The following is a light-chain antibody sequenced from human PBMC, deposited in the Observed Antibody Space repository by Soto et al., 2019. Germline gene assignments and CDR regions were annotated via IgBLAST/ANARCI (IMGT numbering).Light chain of an antibody. Sequence: QSVLTQPASVSGSPGQSITISCTGTISDIGGYTYVSWYQQHPGKAPKLMIYDVSKRPSGVSDRFSGSKSGNTASLTISGLQAEDEADYYCNSYTSSSTHVFGTGTKVTVL. CDR1: ISDIGGYTY. CDR2: DVS. V-gene: IGLV2-14*01. J-gene: IGLJ1*01. CDR3: NSYTSSSTHV.